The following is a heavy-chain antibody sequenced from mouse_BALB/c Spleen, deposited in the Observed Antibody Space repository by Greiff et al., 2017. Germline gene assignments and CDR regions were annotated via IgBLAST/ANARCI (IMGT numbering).Heavy chain of an antibody. CDR2: INPYNGAT. J-gene: IGHJ4*01. CDR1: GYSFTGYY. CDR3: ARGGYYDAMDD. V-gene: IGHV1-31*01. D-gene: IGHD1-1*01. Sequence: EVQLQQSGPELVKPGASVKISCKASGYSFTGYYMHWVKQSHVKSLEWIGRINPYNGATSYNQNFKDKASLTVDKSSSTAYMELHSLTSEDSAVYYCARGGYYDAMDDWGQGTSVTVSS.